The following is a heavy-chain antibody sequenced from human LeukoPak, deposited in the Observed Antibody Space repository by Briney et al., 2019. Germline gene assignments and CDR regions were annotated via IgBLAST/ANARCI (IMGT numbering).Heavy chain of an antibody. CDR2: ISYDGSNK. CDR3: AKDYGGASYYFDY. Sequence: PGRPLRLSCAASGFTFSSYGMHWVRQAPGKGLEWVAVISYDGSNKYYADSVKGRSTISRDNSKNTLYLQMNSLRAEDTAVYYCAKDYGGASYYFDYWGQGTLVTVSS. V-gene: IGHV3-30*18. D-gene: IGHD4-23*01. J-gene: IGHJ4*02. CDR1: GFTFSSYG.